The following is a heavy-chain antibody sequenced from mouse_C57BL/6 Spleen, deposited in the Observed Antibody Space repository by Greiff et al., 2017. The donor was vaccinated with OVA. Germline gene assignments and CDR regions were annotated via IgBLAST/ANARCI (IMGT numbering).Heavy chain of an antibody. V-gene: IGHV1-82*01. CDR1: GYAFSSSW. CDR2: IYPGDGDT. J-gene: IGHJ2*01. Sequence: QVQLQQSGPELVKPGASVKISCKASGYAFSSSWMNWVKQRPGKGLEWIGRIYPGDGDTNYNGKFKGKATLTADKSSSTAYMQLSSLTSEDSAVYFCARSLDYGSSYEYWGKGTTLTVSS. CDR3: ARSLDYGSSYEY. D-gene: IGHD1-1*01.